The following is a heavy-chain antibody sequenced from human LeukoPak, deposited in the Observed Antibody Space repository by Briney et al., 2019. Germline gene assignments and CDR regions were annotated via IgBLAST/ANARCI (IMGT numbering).Heavy chain of an antibody. CDR3: AAAPLPHSYFDY. Sequence: GGSLRLSCAASGFTFSTYWMHWVRQAPGKGLVWVARIKNDGSSTNYADSVKGRFTISRDNAKKTLYVQMNSLRAEDTAVYYCAAAPLPHSYFDYWGQGTLVTVSS. CDR1: GFTFSTYW. CDR2: IKNDGSST. V-gene: IGHV3-74*01. J-gene: IGHJ4*02. D-gene: IGHD1-14*01.